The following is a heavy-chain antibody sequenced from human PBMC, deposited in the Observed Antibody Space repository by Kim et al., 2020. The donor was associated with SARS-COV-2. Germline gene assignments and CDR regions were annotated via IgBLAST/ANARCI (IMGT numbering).Heavy chain of an antibody. Sequence: GGSLRLSCAASGFTFSNAWMSWVRQAPGKGLEWVGRIKCKTGGGTTDYAAPVKGRFSISRDDSKNTLYLQINSLKTEDTAVYYCTTDNIVVVVAATILGVKAAFDMWGQGTMVTVSS. J-gene: IGHJ3*02. CDR3: TTDNIVVVVAATILGVKAAFDM. CDR1: GFTFSNAW. CDR2: IKCKTGGGTT. D-gene: IGHD2-15*01. V-gene: IGHV3-15*01.